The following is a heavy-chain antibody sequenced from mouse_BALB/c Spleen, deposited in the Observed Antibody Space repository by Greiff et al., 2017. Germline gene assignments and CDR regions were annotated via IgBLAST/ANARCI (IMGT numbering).Heavy chain of an antibody. CDR3: ARRGDDGYYEGFAY. J-gene: IGHJ3*01. D-gene: IGHD2-3*01. Sequence: EVHLVESGAELVKPGASVKLSCTASGFNIKDTYMHWVKQRPEQGLEWIGRIDPANGNTKYDPKFQGKATITADTSSNTAYLQLSSLTSEDTAVYYCARRGDDGYYEGFAYWGQGTLVTVSA. V-gene: IGHV14-3*02. CDR1: GFNIKDTY. CDR2: IDPANGNT.